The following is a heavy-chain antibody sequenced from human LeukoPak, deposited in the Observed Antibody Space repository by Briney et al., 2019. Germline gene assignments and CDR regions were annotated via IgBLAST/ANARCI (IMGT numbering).Heavy chain of an antibody. CDR3: ARDSGDYFDY. CDR2: ISSSGTI. Sequence: GGSLRLSCAASGFTFSSYGMNWVRQAPGKGLEWVSYISSSGTIYYTDSVKGRFTISRDNAKNSLYLQMNSLRAEDMAVYYCARDSGDYFDYWGQGTLVTVSS. CDR1: GFTFSSYG. D-gene: IGHD4-17*01. J-gene: IGHJ4*02. V-gene: IGHV3-48*04.